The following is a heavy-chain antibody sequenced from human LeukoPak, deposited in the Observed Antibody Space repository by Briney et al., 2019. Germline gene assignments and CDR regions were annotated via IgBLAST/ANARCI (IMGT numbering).Heavy chain of an antibody. V-gene: IGHV4-59*01. Sequence: SETLSLTCTVSGGSISSYYWSWIRQPPGKGLEWIGYIYNRGSTNYNPSLKSRVTISVDTSKNKFSLKLSSVTAADTAVYYFASDPFISMVCRSYFDLWGRGTLVTVSS. CDR2: IYNRGST. D-gene: IGHD3-10*01. J-gene: IGHJ2*01. CDR3: ASDPFISMVCRSYFDL. CDR1: GGSISSYY.